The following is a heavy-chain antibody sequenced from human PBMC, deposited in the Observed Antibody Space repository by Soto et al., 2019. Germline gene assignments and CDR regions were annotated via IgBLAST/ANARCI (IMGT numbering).Heavy chain of an antibody. CDR3: ARDNEDTAMGTHNFDC. Sequence: GGSLSLSWGAAGCTFSSYVMHWIRPAPGKGLEWVAVIWYDGSNKYYADSVKGRFTISRDNSKNTLYLQMNSLRAEDTAVYYCARDNEDTAMGTHNFDCWGQGTLVTVSS. CDR1: GCTFSSYV. CDR2: IWYDGSNK. J-gene: IGHJ4*02. V-gene: IGHV3-33*01. D-gene: IGHD5-18*01.